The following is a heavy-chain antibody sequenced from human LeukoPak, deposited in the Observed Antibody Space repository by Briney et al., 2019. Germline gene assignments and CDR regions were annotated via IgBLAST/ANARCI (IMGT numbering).Heavy chain of an antibody. J-gene: IGHJ6*02. CDR1: GGSISRYY. CDR3: ARDLQFLCTDIYCSHGVDV. CDR2: ISTSEGT. V-gene: IGHV4-4*07. Sequence: SETLSLTCSVSGGSISRYYWSWIRQAAGEGVEWVGRISTSEGTRYNPSLKSRVTMSADTSKNELSLKLSFVAAADTAVYYCARDLQFLCTDIYCSHGVDVWGRGTTVTVSS. D-gene: IGHD2-8*02.